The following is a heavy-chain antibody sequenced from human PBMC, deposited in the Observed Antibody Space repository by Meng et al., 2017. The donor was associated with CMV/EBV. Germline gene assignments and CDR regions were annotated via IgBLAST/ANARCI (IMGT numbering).Heavy chain of an antibody. CDR2: IKQDGSEK. CDR3: ARVGVGGNPGYYYYYYGMDV. J-gene: IGHJ6*02. D-gene: IGHD4-23*01. Sequence: GGSLRLSCAASGFTFSSYWMSWVRQAPGKGLEWVANIKQDGSEKYYVDSVKGRFTISRDNAKNSLYLQMNSLRAEDTAVYYCARVGVGGNPGYYYYYYGMDVWGQGTTVTVTS. V-gene: IGHV3-7*01. CDR1: GFTFSSYW.